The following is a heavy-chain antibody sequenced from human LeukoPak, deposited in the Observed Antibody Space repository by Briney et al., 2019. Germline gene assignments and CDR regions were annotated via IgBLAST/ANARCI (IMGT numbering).Heavy chain of an antibody. CDR2: ISAYNGNT. J-gene: IGHJ4*02. CDR3: ARGPLGSSWYRIDY. CDR1: RHNFTTDY. D-gene: IGHD6-13*01. V-gene: IGHV1-18*04. Sequence: ASVKVSCKASRHNFTTDYIHWVRQAPGQGLEWMGWISAYNGNTNYAQKLQGRVTMTTDTSTSTAYMELRSLRSDDTAVYYCARGPLGSSWYRIDYWGQGTLVTVSS.